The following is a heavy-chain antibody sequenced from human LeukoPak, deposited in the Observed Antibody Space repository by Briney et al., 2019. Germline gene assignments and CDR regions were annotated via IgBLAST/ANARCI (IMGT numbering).Heavy chain of an antibody. V-gene: IGHV1-69*04. Sequence: SVKVSCKTSGYTFTNYYMHWVRQAPGQGLEWMGRIIPILGIANYAQKFQGRVTITADKSTSTAYMELSSLRSEDTAVYYCARDAGYSSGWRYWYFDLWGRGTLVTVSS. CDR2: IIPILGIA. CDR3: ARDAGYSSGWRYWYFDL. J-gene: IGHJ2*01. D-gene: IGHD6-19*01. CDR1: GYTFTNYY.